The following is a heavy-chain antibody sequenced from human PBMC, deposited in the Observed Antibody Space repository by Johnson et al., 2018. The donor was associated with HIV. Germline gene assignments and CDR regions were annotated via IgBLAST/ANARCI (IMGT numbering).Heavy chain of an antibody. Sequence: VKLVESGGGLVQPGGSLKLSCAASGFTFSGSAMHWVRQASGKGLEWVGRIRSKANSYATAYAASVKGRFTISRDDSKNTADLQMNSLKTEDTAVYYCARESLDACDSWGQGTMVTVSS. V-gene: IGHV3-73*02. CDR1: GFTFSGSA. J-gene: IGHJ3*02. CDR2: IRSKANSYAT. CDR3: ARESLDACDS. D-gene: IGHD3-10*01.